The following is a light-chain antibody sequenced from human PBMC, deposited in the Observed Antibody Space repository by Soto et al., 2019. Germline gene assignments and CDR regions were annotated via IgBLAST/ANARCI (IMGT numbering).Light chain of an antibody. CDR1: SSDIGGHKF. J-gene: IGLJ2*01. CDR3: CSYAGSTTFVV. Sequence: QSALTQPPSASGSPGQSVTISCTGTSSDIGGHKFVSWYQHHPGKVPTLIIYEGSKRPSGVSNRFSGSKSGNTASLTISGLQAEDEADYYCCSYAGSTTFVVFGGGTKLTVL. V-gene: IGLV2-23*03. CDR2: EGS.